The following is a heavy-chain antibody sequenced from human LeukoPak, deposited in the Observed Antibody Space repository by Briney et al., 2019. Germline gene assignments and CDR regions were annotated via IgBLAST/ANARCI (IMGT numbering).Heavy chain of an antibody. CDR3: ARGTAAGTTGIDY. V-gene: IGHV4-59*01. D-gene: IGHD6-13*01. CDR2: IYHSGST. CDR1: GGSISSYY. J-gene: IGHJ4*02. Sequence: PSETLSLTCTVSGGSISSYYWSWIRQPPGKGLEWIGYIYHSGSTNYNPSLKSRVTISVDTSKNQFSLKLSSVTAADTAVYYYARGTAAGTTGIDYWGQGTLVTVSS.